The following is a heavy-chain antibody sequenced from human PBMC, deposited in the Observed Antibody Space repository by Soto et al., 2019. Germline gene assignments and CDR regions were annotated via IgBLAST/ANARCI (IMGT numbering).Heavy chain of an antibody. CDR2: ISPYNDYT. CDR1: GYTFIRYG. D-gene: IGHD2-2*01. V-gene: IGHV1-18*01. Sequence: ASVKVSCKASGYTFIRYGIAWVRQAPGQGLEWLGWISPYNDYTTYTQKLQGRVTMTTDTSTSTAYMELSSLRSEDTAVYYCARGPHKYCISTSCYGPMGYYYGMDVWGQGTTVTVSS. CDR3: ARGPHKYCISTSCYGPMGYYYGMDV. J-gene: IGHJ6*02.